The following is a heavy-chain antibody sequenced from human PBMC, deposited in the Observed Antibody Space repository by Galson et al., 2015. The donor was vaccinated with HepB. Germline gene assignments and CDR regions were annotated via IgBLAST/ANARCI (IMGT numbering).Heavy chain of an antibody. CDR2: ISDSGDST. Sequence: SLRLSCAASGFTFSNYAITWVRQAPGQGLEWVSAISDSGDSTYYADSVRGRFTISRDNSKNTLYLQMNGLTADDTAVYFGAKDAAPGSGSRYFDDWGQGTLVTVSS. D-gene: IGHD6-19*01. CDR1: GFTFSNYA. CDR3: AKDAAPGSGSRYFDD. V-gene: IGHV3-23*01. J-gene: IGHJ4*02.